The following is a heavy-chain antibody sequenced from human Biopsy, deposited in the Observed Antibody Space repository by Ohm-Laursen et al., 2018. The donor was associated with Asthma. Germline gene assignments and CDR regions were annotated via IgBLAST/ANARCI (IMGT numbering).Heavy chain of an antibody. V-gene: IGHV1-69*13. CDR2: INSVFGTT. Sequence: GASVMVSCNSLGGTFNTYVIGWVRQAPGQGLEWMGGINSVFGTTTYPQKFQDRVTITADDSTSTVYMELSSLRSEDTAVYYCARKAGSCISRTCYSLDFWGQGTLVTVSS. CDR1: GGTFNTYV. J-gene: IGHJ4*02. D-gene: IGHD2-2*01. CDR3: ARKAGSCISRTCYSLDF.